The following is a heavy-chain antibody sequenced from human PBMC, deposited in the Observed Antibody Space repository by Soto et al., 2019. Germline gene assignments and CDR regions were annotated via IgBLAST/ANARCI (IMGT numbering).Heavy chain of an antibody. J-gene: IGHJ5*02. CDR1: GFTFTTYW. CDR3: VRGGHGSGSYLGSS. Sequence: PGGSLRLSCVASGFTFTTYWMRWVRHAPGKGLQWVANIRQDGGAQYYVDSVKGRFTISRDNAKNSVYLQMDSLRVEDTAVYYCVRGGHGSGSYLGSSWGQGILVTVSS. CDR2: IRQDGGAQ. V-gene: IGHV3-7*03. D-gene: IGHD3-10*01.